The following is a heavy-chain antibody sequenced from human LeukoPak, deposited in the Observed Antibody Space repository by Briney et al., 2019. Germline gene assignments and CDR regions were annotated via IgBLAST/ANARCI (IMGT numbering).Heavy chain of an antibody. V-gene: IGHV4-59*01. Sequence: SETLSLTCTVSGGSISSYYWSWIRRPPGKGLEWIGYIYYSGITNYNPSLKSRVTISVDTSKNQFSLKLSSVTAADTAVYYCAREPTLPGPYDYWGQGTLVTVSS. CDR1: GGSISSYY. D-gene: IGHD2/OR15-2a*01. CDR3: AREPTLPGPYDY. CDR2: IYYSGIT. J-gene: IGHJ4*02.